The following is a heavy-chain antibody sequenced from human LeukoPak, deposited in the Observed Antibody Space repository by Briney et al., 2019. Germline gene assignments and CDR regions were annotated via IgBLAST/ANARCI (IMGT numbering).Heavy chain of an antibody. J-gene: IGHJ4*02. V-gene: IGHV3-33*06. D-gene: IGHD3-3*01. CDR2: IWYDGSNK. Sequence: GGSLRLSCAASGFTFSSYGMHWVRQAPGKGLEWVAVIWYDGSNKYYADSVKGRFTISRDNSKNTLYLQMDSLRAEDTAVYYCAKFPVWDFWSGYSHFDYWGQGTLVTVSS. CDR1: GFTFSSYG. CDR3: AKFPVWDFWSGYSHFDY.